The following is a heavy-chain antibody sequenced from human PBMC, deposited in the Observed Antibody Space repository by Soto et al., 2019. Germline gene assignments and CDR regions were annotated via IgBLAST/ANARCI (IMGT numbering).Heavy chain of an antibody. D-gene: IGHD6-19*01. CDR3: ASARLAVAGDAFDI. CDR1: GFTFSSYE. V-gene: IGHV3-48*03. J-gene: IGHJ3*02. Sequence: PGGSLRLSCAASGFTFSSYEMNWVRQAPGKGLEWVSYISSSGSTIYYADSVKGRFTISRDNAKNSLYLQMNSLRAEDTAVYYCASARLAVAGDAFDIWGQGTMVTVSS. CDR2: ISSSGSTI.